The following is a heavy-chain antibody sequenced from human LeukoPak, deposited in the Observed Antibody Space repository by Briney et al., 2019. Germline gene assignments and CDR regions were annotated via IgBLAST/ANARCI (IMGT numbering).Heavy chain of an antibody. CDR3: ARDLDSYGSY. J-gene: IGHJ4*02. CDR1: GFTVSSNY. V-gene: IGHV3-53*01. D-gene: IGHD5-18*01. CDR2: IYSGGST. Sequence: PGGSLRLSCAVSGFTVSSNYMSWVRQAPGKGLEWVSVIYSGGSTYYADSVKGRFTISRDNSKNTLFLQMNSLRAEDTAMYYCARDLDSYGSYWGQGTLVTVSS.